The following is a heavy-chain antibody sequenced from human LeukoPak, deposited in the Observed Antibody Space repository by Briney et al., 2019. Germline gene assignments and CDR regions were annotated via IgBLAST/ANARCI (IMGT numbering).Heavy chain of an antibody. CDR2: INAGNGNT. J-gene: IGHJ4*02. V-gene: IGHV1-3*01. CDR1: GYTFTSYA. D-gene: IGHD6-13*01. CDR3: ARESNWSAQHY. Sequence: ASVKVSFKASGYTFTSYAMHWVRQAPGQRLEWMGWINAGNGNTKYSQKFQGRVTITRDTSASTAYMELSSLRSEDTAVYYCARESNWSAQHYWGQGTLVSVSS.